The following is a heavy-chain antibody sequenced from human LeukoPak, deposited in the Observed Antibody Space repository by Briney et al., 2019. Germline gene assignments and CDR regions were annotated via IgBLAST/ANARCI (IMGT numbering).Heavy chain of an antibody. CDR3: VRGPGVSAVTTMY. CDR1: GFTFSSYS. CDR2: ISSSGSSI. J-gene: IGHJ4*02. V-gene: IGHV3-48*01. Sequence: PGGSLRLSCAASGFTFSSYSMNWVRQAPGKGLEWVSYISSSGSSIYYADSVKGRFTISRDNANKLLYLQMNSLSAEDTAVYYCVRGPGVSAVTTMYWGQGTLVSVSS. D-gene: IGHD4-17*01.